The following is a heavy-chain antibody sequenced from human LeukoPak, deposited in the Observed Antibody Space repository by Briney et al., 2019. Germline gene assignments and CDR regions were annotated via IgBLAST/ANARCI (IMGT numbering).Heavy chain of an antibody. CDR2: IYYSGST. V-gene: IGHV4-39*07. Sequence: SETLSLTCTVSGGSISSSSYYWGWIRQPPGKGLGWIGSIYYSGSTYYNPSLKSRVTISVDTSKNQFSLKLSSVTAADTAVYYYARDGRNWFDPWGQGTLVTVSS. J-gene: IGHJ5*02. CDR3: ARDGRNWFDP. CDR1: GGSISSSSYY.